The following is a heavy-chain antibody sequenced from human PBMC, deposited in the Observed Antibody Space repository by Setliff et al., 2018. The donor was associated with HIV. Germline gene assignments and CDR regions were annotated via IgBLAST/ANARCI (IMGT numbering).Heavy chain of an antibody. CDR2: IYHSEYT. CDR3: ASRVYYYDSSGYLREEGFDP. V-gene: IGHV4-4*02. Sequence: SETLSLTCAVSGGSISSDNWWTWVRQPPGKGLEGIGEIYHSEYTNYNASLKSRVSMSVDKSKNQFSLKLSSVTAADAAVYYCASRVYYYDSSGYLREEGFDPWGQGTLVTVSS. CDR1: GGSISSDNW. D-gene: IGHD3-22*01. J-gene: IGHJ5*02.